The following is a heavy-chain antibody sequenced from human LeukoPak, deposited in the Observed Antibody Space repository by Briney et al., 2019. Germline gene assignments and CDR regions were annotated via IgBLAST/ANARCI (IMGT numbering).Heavy chain of an antibody. J-gene: IGHJ4*02. Sequence: PGGSLRLSCAASGFTVSSNYMSWVRQAPGKGLEWVSAISGGGTTTYYADSVKGRFTVFRDNSQNSLHLQMHSLRAEDTAVYYCAKDTRFGDPFDYWGQGTLVTVSS. V-gene: IGHV3-53*01. CDR3: AKDTRFGDPFDY. CDR1: GFTVSSNY. D-gene: IGHD3-10*01. CDR2: ISGGGTTT.